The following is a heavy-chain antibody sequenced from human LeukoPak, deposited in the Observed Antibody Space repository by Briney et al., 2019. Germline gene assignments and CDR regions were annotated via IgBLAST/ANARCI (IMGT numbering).Heavy chain of an antibody. CDR3: ARHSRIQLWLRYNWFDP. Sequence: PSETLSLTCAVYGGSFSGYYWSWIRQPPGKGLEWIGEINHSGSTNYNPSLKSRVTISVDTSKNQFSLKLSSVTAADTAVYYCARHSRIQLWLRYNWFDPWGQGTLVTVSS. CDR1: GGSFSGYY. D-gene: IGHD5-18*01. V-gene: IGHV4-34*01. CDR2: INHSGST. J-gene: IGHJ5*02.